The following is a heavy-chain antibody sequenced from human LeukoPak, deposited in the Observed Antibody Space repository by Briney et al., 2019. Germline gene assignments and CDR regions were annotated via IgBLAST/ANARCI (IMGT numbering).Heavy chain of an antibody. D-gene: IGHD6-13*01. V-gene: IGHV1-18*01. Sequence: ASVKVSCKASGYTFTSYGISWVPQAPGPGRECMRGISAYNGNTNYAQTLPCRVTMTTDTSTTTAYMELRSLRSDDTAVYYCARVPPGASSSWYILFDNWFDPWGQGTLVTVSS. CDR2: ISAYNGNT. CDR1: GYTFTSYG. CDR3: ARVPPGASSSWYILFDNWFDP. J-gene: IGHJ5*02.